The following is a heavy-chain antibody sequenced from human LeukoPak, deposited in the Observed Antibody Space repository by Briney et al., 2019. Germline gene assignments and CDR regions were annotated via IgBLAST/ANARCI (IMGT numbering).Heavy chain of an antibody. V-gene: IGHV3-20*04. Sequence: PGGSLRLSCAASGFTFDDYGMSWVRQAPGKGLEWVSGINWNGGSTGYADSVKGRFTISRDNAKNSLYLQTNSLRAEDTALYYCARGVGSGSWYLQGYYYYMDVWGKGTTVTVSS. CDR1: GFTFDDYG. D-gene: IGHD6-13*01. CDR3: ARGVGSGSWYLQGYYYYMDV. J-gene: IGHJ6*03. CDR2: INWNGGST.